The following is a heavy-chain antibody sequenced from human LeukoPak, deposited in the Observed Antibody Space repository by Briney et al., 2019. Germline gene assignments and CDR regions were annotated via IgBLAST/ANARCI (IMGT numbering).Heavy chain of an antibody. CDR1: GYTFTSYG. V-gene: IGHV1-18*01. D-gene: IGHD3/OR15-3a*01. Sequence: ASVKVSRKASGYTFTSYGISWVRQAPGQGLEWMGWISAYNGNTNYAQKLQGRVTMTSDTSTSTAYMELRSLRSDDTAVYYCASGHGLYYYYGMDVWGQGTTVTVSS. CDR3: ASGHGLYYYYGMDV. J-gene: IGHJ6*02. CDR2: ISAYNGNT.